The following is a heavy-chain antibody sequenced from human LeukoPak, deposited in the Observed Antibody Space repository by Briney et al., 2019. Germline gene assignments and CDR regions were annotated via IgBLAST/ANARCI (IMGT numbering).Heavy chain of an antibody. V-gene: IGHV3-23*01. J-gene: IGHJ4*02. CDR3: AVDWYDSSGYGTFDY. CDR2: ITGSGGNT. CDR1: GFSFSSYG. D-gene: IGHD3-22*01. Sequence: RGSPRLSCAASGFSFSSYGMSWVCQGPGKGLEWVSTITGSGGNTDYADSVNARFAISRDNSKNTLYLQMHSLRAEDTAVYYCAVDWYDSSGYGTFDYWGQGTLVTVSS.